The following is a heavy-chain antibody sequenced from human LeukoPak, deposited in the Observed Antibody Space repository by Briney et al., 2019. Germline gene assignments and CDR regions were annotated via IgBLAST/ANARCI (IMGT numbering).Heavy chain of an antibody. V-gene: IGHV3-21*01. CDR2: ISSSSSYI. Sequence: PGGSLRFSCAASGFTFSSYSMNWVRQAPGKGLEWDSSISSSSSYIFYADSVKGRFTISRDNAKNSLYLQTNSLRAEDPAVYYCARGSRGVVTTEPNWYFDLWGRGTLVTVSS. CDR1: GFTFSSYS. J-gene: IGHJ2*01. D-gene: IGHD2-21*02. CDR3: ARGSRGVVTTEPNWYFDL.